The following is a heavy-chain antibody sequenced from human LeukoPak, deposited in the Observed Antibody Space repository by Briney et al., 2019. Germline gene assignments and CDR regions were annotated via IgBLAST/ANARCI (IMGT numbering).Heavy chain of an antibody. Sequence: ASVKVSCKASGYAFTGYYMHGVRQAPGQGHEWMGWISPTSGAPNSAQTSQGRLTMPRDTSISTACMELSRLTADHTAVYYCARADYGHYFDYWGEGTLVTVSS. CDR3: ARADYGHYFDY. V-gene: IGHV1-2*02. D-gene: IGHD4-17*01. CDR2: ISPTSGAP. J-gene: IGHJ4*02. CDR1: GYAFTGYY.